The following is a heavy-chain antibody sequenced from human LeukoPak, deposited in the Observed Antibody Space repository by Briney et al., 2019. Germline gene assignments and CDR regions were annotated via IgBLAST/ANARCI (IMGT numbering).Heavy chain of an antibody. J-gene: IGHJ6*03. D-gene: IGHD1-26*01. CDR1: GYTFTSYG. Sequence: ASVKVSCKASGYTFTSYGISWVRQALGQGLEWMGWISAYNGNTNYAQKLQGRVTMTTDTSTSTAYMELRSLRSDDTAVYYCARLVGALRYYYYYYMDVWGKGTTVTVSS. CDR3: ARLVGALRYYYYYYMDV. V-gene: IGHV1-18*01. CDR2: ISAYNGNT.